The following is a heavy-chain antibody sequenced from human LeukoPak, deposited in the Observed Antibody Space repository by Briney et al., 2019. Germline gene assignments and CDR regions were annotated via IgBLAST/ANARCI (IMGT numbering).Heavy chain of an antibody. Sequence: PSETLSLTCSVSGASFTSHYWGWIRQPPGKGPEWIGHLYYSGSTTYNPSLERRVTMSVDTSRKQISLKLNSVAAADTAVYYCARGRGSPYYVEAFDVWGQGTVVTVSS. D-gene: IGHD3-22*01. J-gene: IGHJ3*01. CDR1: GASFTSHY. CDR3: ARGRGSPYYVEAFDV. CDR2: LYYSGST. V-gene: IGHV4-59*11.